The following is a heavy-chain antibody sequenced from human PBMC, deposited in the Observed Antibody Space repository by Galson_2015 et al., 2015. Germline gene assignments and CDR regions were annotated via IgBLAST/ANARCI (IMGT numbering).Heavy chain of an antibody. CDR1: GFTFSRSA. V-gene: IGHV3-23*01. CDR3: AKKSKDIVVVVTARGYMDV. Sequence: SLRLSCAASGFTFSRSAMTWVRQAPGKGLEWVSSISGRGGSTYDADSMKGRFSISRDNSKNTMYLQMNNLRAEDTAVYYCAKKSKDIVVVVTARGYMDVWGKGTTVTVSS. D-gene: IGHD2-15*01. J-gene: IGHJ6*03. CDR2: ISGRGGST.